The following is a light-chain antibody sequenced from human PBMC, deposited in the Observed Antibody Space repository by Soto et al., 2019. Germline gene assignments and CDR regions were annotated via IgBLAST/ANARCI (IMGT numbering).Light chain of an antibody. CDR1: QSVSSSY. CDR3: QQYGSSQT. V-gene: IGKV3-20*01. J-gene: IGKJ1*01. Sequence: EIVMTQSPATLSVSPGERATLSCRASQSVSSSYLAWYQQKPGQAPRLLMYSTSNRATGIPDRFSGSGSGTDFTLTISGLEPEDFAVYYCQQYGSSQTFGQGTKVDIK. CDR2: STS.